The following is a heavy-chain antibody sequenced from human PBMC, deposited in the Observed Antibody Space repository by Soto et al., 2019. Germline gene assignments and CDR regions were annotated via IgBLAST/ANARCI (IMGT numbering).Heavy chain of an antibody. Sequence: SETLSLTCAVSDGSITTSHWWSWVRQPPGKGLEWIGEIFHSGSTSSNPSLKSRVTISVDKSKNQFSLKLGSVTAADTAVYFCARTNGDLISFDYWGQGALVTVSS. D-gene: IGHD4-17*01. CDR3: ARTNGDLISFDY. J-gene: IGHJ4*02. CDR2: IFHSGST. V-gene: IGHV4-4*02. CDR1: DGSITTSHW.